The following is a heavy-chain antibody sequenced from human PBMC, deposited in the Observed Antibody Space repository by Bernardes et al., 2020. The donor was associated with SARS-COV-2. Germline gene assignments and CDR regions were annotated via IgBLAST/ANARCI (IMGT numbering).Heavy chain of an antibody. CDR2: IYYSESA. J-gene: IGHJ2*01. V-gene: IGHV4-39*01. CDR1: GGSISSQSSY. D-gene: IGHD2-21*02. Sequence: SEPLSLTCTVSGGSISSQSSYWGWIRQPPGKRLEWLGTIYYSESADYNPSLRSRLTISVDTSKNQFSLKMSSVTAADTAFYYCARLSTVVTPTWYFDLWGRGTLVTVSS. CDR3: ARLSTVVTPTWYFDL.